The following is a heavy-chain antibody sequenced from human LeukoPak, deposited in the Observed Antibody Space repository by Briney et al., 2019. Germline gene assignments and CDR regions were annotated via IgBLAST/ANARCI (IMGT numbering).Heavy chain of an antibody. V-gene: IGHV3-30*02. CDR2: IRYDGSNK. CDR3: AKDLVNGSGWYWSYYYGMDV. CDR1: GFTFSSYG. J-gene: IGHJ6*02. D-gene: IGHD6-19*01. Sequence: GGSLRLSCAASGFTFSSYGMHWVRQVRGTGLEWVAFIRYDGSNKYYADSVKGRFTISRDNSKNTLYLQMNSLRAEDTAVYYCAKDLVNGSGWYWSYYYGMDVWGQGTTVTVSS.